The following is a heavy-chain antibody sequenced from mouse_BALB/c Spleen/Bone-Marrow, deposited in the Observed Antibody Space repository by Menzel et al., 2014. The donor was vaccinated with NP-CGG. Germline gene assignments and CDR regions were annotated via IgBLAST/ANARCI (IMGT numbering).Heavy chain of an antibody. CDR1: GYTFTSYV. J-gene: IGHJ2*01. CDR3: AKGLAPDY. CDR2: INPYNDGT. V-gene: IGHV1-14*01. D-gene: IGHD6-1*01. Sequence: VQLKESGPELVKPGASVKMSCKASGYTFTSYVMHWVKQKPGQGLEWIGYINPYNDGTKYDEKFKGKATLTSDKSSSTAYMELSGLTSEDSAVYCCAKGLAPDYWGQGTTRTVSS.